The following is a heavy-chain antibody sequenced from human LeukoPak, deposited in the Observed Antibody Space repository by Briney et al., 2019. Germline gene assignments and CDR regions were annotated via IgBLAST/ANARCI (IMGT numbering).Heavy chain of an antibody. CDR2: INHSGST. J-gene: IGHJ4*02. D-gene: IGHD4-17*01. CDR1: GGSFSGYY. CDR3: ARYTVTTSTLDS. V-gene: IGHV4-34*01. Sequence: SETLSLTCAVYGGSFSGYYWSWIRQPPGKGLEWIGEINHSGSTNYNPSLKSRVTISVDKSKNQFSLKVNSVTAADTAMYYCARYTVTTSTLDSWGQGTLVSVSS.